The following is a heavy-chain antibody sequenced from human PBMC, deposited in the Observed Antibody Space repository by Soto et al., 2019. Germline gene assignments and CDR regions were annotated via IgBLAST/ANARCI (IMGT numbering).Heavy chain of an antibody. CDR3: ASPRRCVIGGSCSFDY. V-gene: IGHV1-18*01. J-gene: IGHJ4*02. CDR1: GYTFTSYG. CDR2: ISAYNGNT. D-gene: IGHD2-15*01. Sequence: QVQLVQSGAEVKKPGASVKVSCKASGYTFTSYGISWVRQAPGQGLEWMGWISAYNGNTNYAQKLQGRVTMTTDTATSTAYMELRSLRSDDTAVYYCASPRRCVIGGSCSFDYWGQGTLVTVSS.